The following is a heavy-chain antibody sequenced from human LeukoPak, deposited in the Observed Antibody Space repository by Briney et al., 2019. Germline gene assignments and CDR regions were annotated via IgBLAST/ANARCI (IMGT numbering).Heavy chain of an antibody. V-gene: IGHV3-53*01. CDR1: GFTVSSNY. Sequence: GGSLRLSCAASGFTVSSNYMSWVRQAPGKGLEWVSIIYSGGSTYYADSVKGRFTVSRDNSKNTLSLQMNSLREEDTAVYYCARGQSGTPHYYYGMDVWGQGTTVTVSS. CDR2: IYSGGST. CDR3: ARGQSGTPHYYYGMDV. J-gene: IGHJ6*02. D-gene: IGHD3-10*01.